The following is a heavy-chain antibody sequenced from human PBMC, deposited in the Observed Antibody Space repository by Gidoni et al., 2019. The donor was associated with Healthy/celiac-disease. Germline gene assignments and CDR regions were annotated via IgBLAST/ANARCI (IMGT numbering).Heavy chain of an antibody. D-gene: IGHD2-15*01. Sequence: SCAASGFTFSSYAMSWVRQAPGKGLEWVSAISGSGGSTYYADSVKGRFTISRDNSKNTLYLQMNSLRAEDTAVYYCAKLSGYCSGGSCYSGYYYMDVWGKGTTVTVSS. J-gene: IGHJ6*03. CDR2: ISGSGGST. CDR3: AKLSGYCSGGSCYSGYYYMDV. V-gene: IGHV3-23*01. CDR1: GFTFSSYA.